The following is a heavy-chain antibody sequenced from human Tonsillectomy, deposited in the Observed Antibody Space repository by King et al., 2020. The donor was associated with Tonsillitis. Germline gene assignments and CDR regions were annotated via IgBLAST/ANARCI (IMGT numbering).Heavy chain of an antibody. CDR2: IFYSGNI. CDR3: QSGSTNERGPFDF. Sequence: LQLQESGPGLVTPSETLSLTCTVSGGSITNSSFYWGWIRQPPGKGLEWIGYIFYSGNIFYNPSLRSRVTISADTSTNQYSLRLTSVAAADTAVYYCQSGSTNERGPFDFWGQGTMVTVSS. CDR1: GGSITNSSFY. J-gene: IGHJ3*01. D-gene: IGHD2-15*01. V-gene: IGHV4-39*07.